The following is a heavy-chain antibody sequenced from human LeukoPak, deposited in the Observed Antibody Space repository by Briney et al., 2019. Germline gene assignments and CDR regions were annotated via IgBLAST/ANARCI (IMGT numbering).Heavy chain of an antibody. CDR3: ASGPWEFDY. D-gene: IGHD1-26*01. CDR2: MSVSGST. V-gene: IGHV4-59*08. CDR1: GGSISRND. J-gene: IGHJ4*02. Sequence: PSETLSLTCTVSGGSISRNDWGWIRQPPGKGLEWIGIMSVSGSTSYSPSLESRVTISLDTSKNQFSLKLNSVTAADTAVYYCASGPWEFDYWGQGILVTVSS.